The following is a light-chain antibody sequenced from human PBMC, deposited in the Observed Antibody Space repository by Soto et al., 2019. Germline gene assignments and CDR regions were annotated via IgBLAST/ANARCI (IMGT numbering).Light chain of an antibody. J-gene: IGKJ2*01. CDR1: QSVSSN. V-gene: IGKV3-15*01. CDR2: GAS. CDR3: HQYDNAPQT. Sequence: LSPATLSVSKGERATLSCRASQSVSSNLAWYQQKPGQGPRLLIYGASTRATGIPARFSGSGSGTEFTLTISSLQSEDFAVYYCHQYDNAPQTYGQGTKVDTK.